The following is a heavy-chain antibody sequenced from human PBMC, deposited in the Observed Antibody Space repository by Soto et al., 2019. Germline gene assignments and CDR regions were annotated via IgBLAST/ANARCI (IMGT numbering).Heavy chain of an antibody. J-gene: IGHJ4*02. CDR1: GGSISSYY. V-gene: IGHV4-59*01. D-gene: IGHD6-13*01. CDR3: ARSLGSRILYFDY. Sequence: SETLSLTCTVSGGSISSYYWSLIRQPPGKGLEWIWYIYYSASTNYNPSLKSRVTISVDTSKNQFSLKLSSVTAADTAVYYCARSLGSRILYFDYWGQGTLVTVSS. CDR2: IYYSAST.